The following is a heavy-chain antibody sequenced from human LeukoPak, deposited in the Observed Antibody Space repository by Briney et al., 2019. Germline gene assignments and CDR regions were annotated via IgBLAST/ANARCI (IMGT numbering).Heavy chain of an antibody. Sequence: SETLSLTCTVSGGSISSSSYYWGWIRQPPGKGLEWIGRIYYSGSTYYNPSLKSRVTISVDTSKNQFSLKLSSVTAADTAVYYCAREVSNRHYGDYVPKGGIDYWGQGTLVTVSS. D-gene: IGHD4-17*01. CDR3: AREVSNRHYGDYVPKGGIDY. CDR1: GGSISSSSYY. V-gene: IGHV4-39*07. J-gene: IGHJ4*02. CDR2: IYYSGST.